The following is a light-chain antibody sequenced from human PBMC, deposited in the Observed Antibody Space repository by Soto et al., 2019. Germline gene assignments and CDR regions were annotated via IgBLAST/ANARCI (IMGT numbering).Light chain of an antibody. CDR2: KAS. J-gene: IGKJ1*01. CDR3: QHYNSYLEA. Sequence: DIQMTQSPSTLSGSVGDRVTITCRASQTISSWLAWYQQKPGKAPKLLIYKASTIKSGVPSRFSGSGSGTEFTLTISSLQPDDFATYYCQHYNSYLEAFGQGTKVELK. V-gene: IGKV1-5*03. CDR1: QTISSW.